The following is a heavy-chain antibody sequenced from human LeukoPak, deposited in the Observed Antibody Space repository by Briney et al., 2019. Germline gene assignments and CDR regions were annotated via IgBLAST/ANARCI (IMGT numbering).Heavy chain of an antibody. CDR1: GYTFTSYG. CDR2: ISAYDGNT. Sequence: ASVRVSCKASGYTFTSYGISWVRQAPGQGLEWMGWISAYDGNTNYAQKLQGRVTMTTDTSTSTAYMELRSLRSDDTAVYYCARDYSNYVSPVYWGQGTLVTVSS. CDR3: ARDYSNYVSPVY. D-gene: IGHD4-11*01. V-gene: IGHV1-18*01. J-gene: IGHJ4*02.